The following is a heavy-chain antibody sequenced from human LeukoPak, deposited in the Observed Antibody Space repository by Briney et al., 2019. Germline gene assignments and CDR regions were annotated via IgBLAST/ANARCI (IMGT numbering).Heavy chain of an antibody. CDR2: INHSGST. V-gene: IGHV4-34*01. CDR1: GGSFSGYY. Sequence: SETLSLTCAVYGGSFSGYYWSWIRQPPGKGLEWIGEINHSGSTNYNPSLKSRVTMSVDTSKNQFSLKLSSVTAADTAVYYCARGAAAGTPSGSYCFFDYWGQGTLVTVSS. CDR3: ARGAAAGTPSGSYCFFDY. J-gene: IGHJ4*02. D-gene: IGHD1-26*01.